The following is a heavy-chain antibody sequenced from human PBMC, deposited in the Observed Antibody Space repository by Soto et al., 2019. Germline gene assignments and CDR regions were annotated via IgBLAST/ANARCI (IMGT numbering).Heavy chain of an antibody. Sequence: QPGGSLRLSCAASGFTFSSYSMNWVRQAPGKGLEWVSYFSSSSSTMYYADSVKGRFTIPRDNAKNSLYLQMNSLRDEDTAVYYCARDPYSSSWFNSDYWGQGTLVTVSS. CDR1: GFTFSSYS. CDR3: ARDPYSSSWFNSDY. CDR2: FSSSSSTM. D-gene: IGHD6-13*01. V-gene: IGHV3-48*02. J-gene: IGHJ4*02.